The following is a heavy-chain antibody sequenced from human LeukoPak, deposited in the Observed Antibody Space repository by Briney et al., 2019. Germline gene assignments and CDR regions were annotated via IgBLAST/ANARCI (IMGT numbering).Heavy chain of an antibody. Sequence: AGGSLRLSCAASGFTFSDYYMSWVRQAPGKGLEWVSYISSSGSTIYYADSVKGRFTISRDNAKNSLYLQMNSLRAEDTAVYYCAKDYKAASIAVAGYFDYWGQGTLVTVSS. CDR2: ISSSGSTI. V-gene: IGHV3-11*01. CDR3: AKDYKAASIAVAGYFDY. CDR1: GFTFSDYY. D-gene: IGHD6-19*01. J-gene: IGHJ4*02.